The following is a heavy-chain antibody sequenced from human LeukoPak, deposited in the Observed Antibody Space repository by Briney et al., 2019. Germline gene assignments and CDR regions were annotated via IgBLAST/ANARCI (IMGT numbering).Heavy chain of an antibody. J-gene: IGHJ4*02. V-gene: IGHV4-38-2*02. D-gene: IGHD1-26*01. CDR3: ARMEVGATSLDY. CDR2: IYHSGTT. CDR1: GYSISSGYY. Sequence: SETLSLTCTVSGYSISSGYYWGWVRQPPGKGLEWIVSIYHSGTTYYNPSLKSRVTMSVDTSKNQFSLRLSSVTAADTAMYYCARMEVGATSLDYWGQGTLVTVSS.